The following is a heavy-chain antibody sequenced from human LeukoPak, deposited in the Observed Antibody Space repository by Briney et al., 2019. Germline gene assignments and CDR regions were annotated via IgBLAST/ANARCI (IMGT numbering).Heavy chain of an antibody. J-gene: IGHJ4*02. CDR3: ATAFNWNDVFRGNY. Sequence: GGSLRLSCAASGLTFRDHYMSWIRQAPGKGLDFLSCISSSGYPLYYADSVKGRFTISRDNAKNSLYLQMNTLRAEDTAVYYCATAFNWNDVFRGNYWGQGILVTVSS. CDR2: ISSSGYPL. V-gene: IGHV3-11*01. D-gene: IGHD1-1*01. CDR1: GLTFRDHY.